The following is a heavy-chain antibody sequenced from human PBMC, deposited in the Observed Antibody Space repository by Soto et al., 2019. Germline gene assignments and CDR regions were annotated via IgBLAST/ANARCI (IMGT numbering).Heavy chain of an antibody. CDR2: FHNSGKT. J-gene: IGHJ4*02. CDR1: CCSIHNVIYY. Sequence: TLSLTCTFSCCSIHNVIYYWTSVRPHPGKGLEWIGYFHNSGKTYYNPSLASRVSISGDTSNNQFSLNLYSVTAADTAVYYCARGVYCGGACYSGTDYWGQGAHVTVSS. CDR3: ARGVYCGGACYSGTDY. D-gene: IGHD2-21*02. V-gene: IGHV4-31*03.